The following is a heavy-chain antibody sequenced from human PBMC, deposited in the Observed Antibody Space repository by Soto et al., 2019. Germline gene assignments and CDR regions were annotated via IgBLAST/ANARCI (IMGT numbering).Heavy chain of an antibody. V-gene: IGHV3-30*18. J-gene: IGHJ3*02. CDR1: GFTFSSYG. CDR3: AKGGSPSWGDDHSFDI. D-gene: IGHD2-2*01. CDR2: ISYDGSNK. Sequence: QVQLVESGGGVVQPGRSLRLSCAASGFTFSSYGMHWVRQAPGKGLEWVAVISYDGSNKYYADSVKGRFTISRDNSKNTLYLQMNSLRAEDTAVYYCAKGGSPSWGDDHSFDIWGQGKMVTVSS.